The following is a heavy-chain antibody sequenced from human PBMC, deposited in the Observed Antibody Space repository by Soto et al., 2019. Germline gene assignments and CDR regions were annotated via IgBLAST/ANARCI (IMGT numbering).Heavy chain of an antibody. CDR1: GGSISSYY. Sequence: SETLSLTCTVSGGSISSYYWSWIRQPPGQGLEWIGCIYYSGSTNYNPSLKSRVTISVDTPQNQFSLKLSSVTAADTAVYYCARVRSAVRGTQLYYFDYWGQGTLVTLSS. CDR3: ARVRSAVRGTQLYYFDY. D-gene: IGHD2-2*01. V-gene: IGHV4-59*01. CDR2: IYYSGST. J-gene: IGHJ4*02.